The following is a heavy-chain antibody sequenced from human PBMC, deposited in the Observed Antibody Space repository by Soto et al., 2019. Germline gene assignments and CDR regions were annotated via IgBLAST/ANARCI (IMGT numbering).Heavy chain of an antibody. CDR2: IIPIFGTA. D-gene: IGHD6-13*01. J-gene: IGHJ6*02. CDR3: ARDPYSSSWSANYYYGMDV. CDR1: GGTFSSYA. Sequence: SVKVSCKASGGTFSSYAISWVRQAPGQGLEWMGGIIPIFGTANYAQKFQGRVTITADESTSTAYMELSSLRSEDTAVYYCARDPYSSSWSANYYYGMDVWGQGTTVTVSS. V-gene: IGHV1-69*13.